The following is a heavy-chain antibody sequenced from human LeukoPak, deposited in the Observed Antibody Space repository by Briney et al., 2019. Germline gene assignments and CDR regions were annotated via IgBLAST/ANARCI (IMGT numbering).Heavy chain of an antibody. Sequence: GASVKVSCKASGYTFTNYDINWVREATGQGLEWMGWMNPNSGNTGYAQKFQGRVTMTRNTSISTAYMELSSLRSEDTAVYYCARAGDDFWSGYYADYWGQGTLVTVSS. J-gene: IGHJ4*02. D-gene: IGHD3-3*01. CDR1: GYTFTNYD. CDR2: MNPNSGNT. V-gene: IGHV1-8*01. CDR3: ARAGDDFWSGYYADY.